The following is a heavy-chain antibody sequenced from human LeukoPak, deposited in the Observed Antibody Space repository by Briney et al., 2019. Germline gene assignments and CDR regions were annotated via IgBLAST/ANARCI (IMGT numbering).Heavy chain of an antibody. CDR3: AKGIYSSGWSYFDY. V-gene: IGHV3-23*01. CDR2: LSGSGITT. Sequence: GGSLRLSSAASGFTFSNSAMSWVRQAPGKGLEWVSTLSGSGITTYYADSVKGRFTISRDNSKNTLYLQMNSLRAEDTAVYYCAKGIYSSGWSYFDYWGHGTLVTVSS. D-gene: IGHD6-19*01. CDR1: GFTFSNSA. J-gene: IGHJ4*01.